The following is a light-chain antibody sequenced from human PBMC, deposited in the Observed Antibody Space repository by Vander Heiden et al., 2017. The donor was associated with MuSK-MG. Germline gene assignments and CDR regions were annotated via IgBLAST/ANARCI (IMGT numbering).Light chain of an antibody. CDR3: AAWDDSLNGVV. Sequence: GQRGAIACSGSSSNIGSNTVNWYQQLPGTAPKLLIYSNNQRPSGVPDRFSGSKSGTSASLAIRGLQSEDEADYYCAAWDDSLNGVVFGGGTKLTVL. J-gene: IGLJ2*01. CDR1: SSNIGSNT. V-gene: IGLV1-44*01. CDR2: SNN.